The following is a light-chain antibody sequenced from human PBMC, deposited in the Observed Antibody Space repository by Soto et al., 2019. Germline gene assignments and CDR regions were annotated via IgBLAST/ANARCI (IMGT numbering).Light chain of an antibody. Sequence: DIQMTQSASTLSASVGDRVTITCRASQSISGWLAWYQQKPGKAPKLLIYNASSLESAVPSRFSGSGSGTEFTLTISSLQPADVATYYCQQYNSYPYTFGQGTKVDIK. CDR1: QSISGW. CDR3: QQYNSYPYT. CDR2: NAS. V-gene: IGKV1-5*03. J-gene: IGKJ2*01.